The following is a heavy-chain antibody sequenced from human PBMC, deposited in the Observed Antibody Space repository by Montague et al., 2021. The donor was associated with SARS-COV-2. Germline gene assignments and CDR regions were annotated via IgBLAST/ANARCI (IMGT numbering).Heavy chain of an antibody. CDR1: GGSINSNSYY. J-gene: IGHJ4*02. V-gene: IGHV4-39*02. CDR2: IYYSRRH. CDR3: ARGRGYYDSSGYLLFDY. D-gene: IGHD3-22*01. Sequence: SETLSLTCTVSGGSINSNSYYWGWIRQPPGQGLEWIGSIYYSRRHYYNPSLKSRVTMSVDTPKSHFSLNLSSVTAADTAVYYCARGRGYYDSSGYLLFDYWGQGTLVTVSS.